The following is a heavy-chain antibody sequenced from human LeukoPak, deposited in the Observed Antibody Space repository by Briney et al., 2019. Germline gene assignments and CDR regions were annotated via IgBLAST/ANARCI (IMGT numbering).Heavy chain of an antibody. V-gene: IGHV1-8*02. CDR1: GYTFTSYG. CDR2: MNPNSGNT. D-gene: IGHD6-6*01. Sequence: ASVKVSCKASGYTFTSYGISWVRQAPGQGLEWMGWMNPNSGNTGYAQKFQGRVTMTRNTSISTAYMELSSLRSEDTAVYYCARTRSSSSGVDYWGQGTLVTVSS. J-gene: IGHJ4*02. CDR3: ARTRSSSSGVDY.